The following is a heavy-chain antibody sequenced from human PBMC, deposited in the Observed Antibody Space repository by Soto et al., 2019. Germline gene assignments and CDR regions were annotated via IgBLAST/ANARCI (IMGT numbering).Heavy chain of an antibody. J-gene: IGHJ6*04. V-gene: IGHV1-69*13. D-gene: IGHD6-13*01. CDR1: GGTFSSYA. CDR2: IIPIFGTA. Sequence: SVKVSCKASGGTFSSYAISWVRQAPGQGLEWMGGIIPIFGTANYAQKFQGRVTITADESTSTAYMELSSLRSEDTAVYYCARMDPPSTSWSGDYYYGSGVWGKGTTITVSS. CDR3: ARMDPPSTSWSGDYYYGSGV.